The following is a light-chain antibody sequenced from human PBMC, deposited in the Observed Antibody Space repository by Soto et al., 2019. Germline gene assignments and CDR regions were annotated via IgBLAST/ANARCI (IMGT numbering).Light chain of an antibody. CDR2: DVS. V-gene: IGLV2-14*01. J-gene: IGLJ2*01. CDR1: SSDVGGYNY. Sequence: QSALTQPASVSGSPGQSITISCTGTSSDVGGYNYVSWYQQHPGNAPKLMIYDVSNRPSGVSNRFSGSKSGNTASLTISGLQAEDEADYYCSSYTSSSILMVFGGGTKLTVL. CDR3: SSYTSSSILMV.